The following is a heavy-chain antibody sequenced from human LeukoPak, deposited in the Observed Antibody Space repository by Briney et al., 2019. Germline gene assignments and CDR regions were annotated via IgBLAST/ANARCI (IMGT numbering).Heavy chain of an antibody. Sequence: GASVKVSCKASGYTFTSYDINWVRQATGQGLEWMGWMNPNSGNTGYAQKFQGRVTITRNTSISTAYMELSSLRSEDTAVYYCAGNYYGSSGHLDAFDIWGQGTMVTVSS. V-gene: IGHV1-8*03. CDR3: AGNYYGSSGHLDAFDI. CDR2: MNPNSGNT. D-gene: IGHD3-22*01. J-gene: IGHJ3*02. CDR1: GYTFTSYD.